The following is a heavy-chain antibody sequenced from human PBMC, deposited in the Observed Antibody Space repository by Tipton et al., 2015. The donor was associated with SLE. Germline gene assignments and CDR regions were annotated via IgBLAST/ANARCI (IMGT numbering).Heavy chain of an antibody. J-gene: IGHJ3*02. CDR3: AREQLWSPLDAFDI. CDR1: GFTFSSYA. V-gene: IGHV3-30-3*01. D-gene: IGHD5-18*01. Sequence: SLRPSCAASGFTFSSYAMHWVRQAPGKGLEWVAVISYDGSNKYYADSVKGRFTISRDNSKNTLYLQMNSLRAEDTAVYYCAREQLWSPLDAFDIWGQGTMVTVSS. CDR2: ISYDGSNK.